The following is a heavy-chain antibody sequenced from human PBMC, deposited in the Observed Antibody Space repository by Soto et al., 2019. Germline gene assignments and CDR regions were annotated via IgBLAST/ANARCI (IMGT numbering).Heavy chain of an antibody. CDR1: GFTFDDYG. D-gene: IGHD6-19*01. J-gene: IGHJ4*02. CDR3: ARAKTGYRSGWPSY. Sequence: GGSLRLSCAASGFTFDDYGKSWVRQAPVKGLEWISAINWNGGDTDYADSVEGRFTISRDNAKNSLYLQMNSLRVEDTALYYCARAKTGYRSGWPSYWGQGTLVTVSS. V-gene: IGHV3-20*04. CDR2: INWNGGDT.